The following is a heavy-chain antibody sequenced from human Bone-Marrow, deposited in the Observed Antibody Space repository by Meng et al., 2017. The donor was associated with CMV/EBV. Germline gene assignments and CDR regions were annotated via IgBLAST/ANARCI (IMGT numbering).Heavy chain of an antibody. D-gene: IGHD3-10*01. CDR2: ITPILGTA. CDR1: GFTFSSYG. CDR3: AREGTPLVL. V-gene: IGHV1-69*04. J-gene: IGHJ4*02. Sequence: GGSLRLSCAASGFTFSSYGMHWVRQAPGQGLEWMGRITPILGTANYAQKFQGRVTITADKSTSTAYMELSSLRSEDTAVYYCAREGTPLVLWGQGTLVTVSS.